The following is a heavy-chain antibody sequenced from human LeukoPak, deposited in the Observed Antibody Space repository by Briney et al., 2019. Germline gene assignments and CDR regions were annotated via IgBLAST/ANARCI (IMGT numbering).Heavy chain of an antibody. V-gene: IGHV1-3*01. Sequence: GASVKVSCKASGYTFTSYAMHWVRQAPGQRLEWMGWINAGNGNTKYSQKFQGRVTITRDTSASTAYMELSSLRSEDTAVYYCARDPRNYYDSSGYYYHPPDGFQHWGQGTLVTVSS. CDR3: ARDPRNYYDSSGYYYHPPDGFQH. D-gene: IGHD3-22*01. CDR1: GYTFTSYA. J-gene: IGHJ1*01. CDR2: INAGNGNT.